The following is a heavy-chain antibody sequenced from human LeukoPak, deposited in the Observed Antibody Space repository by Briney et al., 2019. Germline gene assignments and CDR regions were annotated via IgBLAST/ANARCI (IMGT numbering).Heavy chain of an antibody. V-gene: IGHV3-21*01. J-gene: IGHJ3*02. Sequence: GGSLRLSCSASGLPFTNAWMSWVRQAPGKGLEWVSSISSSSSYIYYADSVKGRFTISRDNAKNSLYLQMNSLRAEDTAVYYCATTHSPEVVVSADDAFDIWGQGTMVTVSS. CDR2: ISSSSSYI. CDR1: GLPFTNAW. CDR3: ATTHSPEVVVSADDAFDI. D-gene: IGHD3-22*01.